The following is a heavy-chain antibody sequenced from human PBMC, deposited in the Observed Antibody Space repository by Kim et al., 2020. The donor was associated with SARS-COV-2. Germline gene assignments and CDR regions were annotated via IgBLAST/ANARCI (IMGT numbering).Heavy chain of an antibody. V-gene: IGHV4-59*09. CDR3: ARGVRTIWYFDL. J-gene: IGHJ2*01. Sequence: YNPSLRSRVTISVDTSKHQFSLKLSSVTAADTAVYYCARGVRTIWYFDLWGRGTLVTVSS. D-gene: IGHD4-4*01.